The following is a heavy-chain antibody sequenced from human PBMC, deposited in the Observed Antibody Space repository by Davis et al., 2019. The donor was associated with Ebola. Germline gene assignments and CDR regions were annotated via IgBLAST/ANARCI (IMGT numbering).Heavy chain of an antibody. D-gene: IGHD6-13*01. V-gene: IGHV1-46*01. CDR3: ARDKAYTSSWFSSHEPRGMDV. CDR1: GYTFTSYY. CDR2: INPSGGST. Sequence: ASVKVSCKASGYTFTSYYMHWVRQAPGQGLEWMGIINPSGGSTSYAQKFQGRVTMTRDTSISTAYMELSRLRSDDTAVYYCARDKAYTSSWFSSHEPRGMDVWGQGTTVTVSS. J-gene: IGHJ6*02.